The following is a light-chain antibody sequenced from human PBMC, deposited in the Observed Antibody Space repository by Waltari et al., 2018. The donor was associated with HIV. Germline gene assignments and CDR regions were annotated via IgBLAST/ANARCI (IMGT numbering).Light chain of an antibody. CDR2: EVS. J-gene: IGLJ2*01. V-gene: IGLV2-23*02. Sequence: QSALTQPASVSGSPGQSLTISCTGTSSDVGGYNLVSWYQQHPGKAPKLMIYEVSKRPPGVSNRFSGSKSGNTASLTISGLQAEDEADYYCCAYAGSTTYVIFGGGTKLTVL. CDR3: CAYAGSTTYVI. CDR1: SSDVGGYNL.